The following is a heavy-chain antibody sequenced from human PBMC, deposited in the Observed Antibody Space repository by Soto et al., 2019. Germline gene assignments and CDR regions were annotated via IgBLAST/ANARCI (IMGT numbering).Heavy chain of an antibody. CDR1: GFAFSGYG. V-gene: IGHV3-30*18. CDR3: AKLTVSDGGSSPIDC. J-gene: IGHJ4*02. D-gene: IGHD1-26*01. CDR2: ISFDGNHK. Sequence: QVQLVESGGGVVQPGRSLRLSCAASGFAFSGYGMHWVRQAPGKGLEWVAVISFDGNHKYYADSVKGRFTISRDNSKSTLYLQMNSLRAEDTAVYYCAKLTVSDGGSSPIDCWGQGTLVTVSS.